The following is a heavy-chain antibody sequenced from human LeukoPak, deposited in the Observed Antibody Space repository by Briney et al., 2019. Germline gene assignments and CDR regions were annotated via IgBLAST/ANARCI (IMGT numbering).Heavy chain of an antibody. Sequence: ASVKVSCKASGYTFTGYYMHWVRQAPGKGLEWMGGFDPEDGETIYAQKFQGRVTMTEDTSTDTAYMELSSLRSEDTAVYYCAPSYGSGSQTDAFDIWGQGTMVTVSS. D-gene: IGHD3-10*01. V-gene: IGHV1-24*01. CDR2: FDPEDGET. CDR3: APSYGSGSQTDAFDI. CDR1: GYTFTGYY. J-gene: IGHJ3*02.